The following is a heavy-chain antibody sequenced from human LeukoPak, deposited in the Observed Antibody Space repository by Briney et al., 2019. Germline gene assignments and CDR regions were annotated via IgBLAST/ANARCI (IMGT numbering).Heavy chain of an antibody. V-gene: IGHV3-21*04. J-gene: IGHJ4*02. CDR3: ARGSSSWYGIFDY. Sequence: PGGSLRLSCAASGFTFSSYSMNWVRQAPGKGLEWVSSISRSSSYIYYGDSVKGRFTISRDNSKNSLYLQMNSLRVEDTASYYCARGSSSWYGIFDYWGQGILVTVSS. CDR1: GFTFSSYS. D-gene: IGHD6-13*01. CDR2: ISRSSSYI.